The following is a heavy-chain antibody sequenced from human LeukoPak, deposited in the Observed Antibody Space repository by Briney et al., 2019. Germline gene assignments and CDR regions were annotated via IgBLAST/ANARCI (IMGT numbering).Heavy chain of an antibody. J-gene: IGHJ4*02. CDR2: IYYSGST. CDR1: GGSISSSSYY. D-gene: IGHD3-10*01. Sequence: SETLSLTCTVSGGSISSSSYYWGWIRQPPGKGLEWIGSIYYSGSTYYNPSLKSRVTISVDTSKNQFSLKLSSVTAADTAVYYCARGPTYYYGSGSYNSYWGQGTLVTVSS. V-gene: IGHV4-39*01. CDR3: ARGPTYYYGSGSYNSY.